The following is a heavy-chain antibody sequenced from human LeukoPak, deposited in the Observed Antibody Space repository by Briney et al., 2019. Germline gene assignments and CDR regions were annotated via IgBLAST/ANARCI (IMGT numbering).Heavy chain of an antibody. V-gene: IGHV4-38-2*02. CDR2: IYHSGST. CDR1: GYSISSGYY. CDR3: AREIHYDNSGQRSLHAFDI. D-gene: IGHD3-22*01. Sequence: SETLSLTCTVSGYSISSGYYWGWIRQPPGKGLEWIGSIYHSGSTSYNPSLKSRVTISVDTSKNQFSLKLSSVTAADTALYYCAREIHYDNSGQRSLHAFDIWGQGTMVTVSS. J-gene: IGHJ3*02.